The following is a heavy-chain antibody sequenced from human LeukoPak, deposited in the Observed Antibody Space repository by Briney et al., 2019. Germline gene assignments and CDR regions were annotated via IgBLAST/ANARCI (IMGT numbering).Heavy chain of an antibody. V-gene: IGHV1-2*02. CDR2: INPNSGGT. J-gene: IGHJ5*02. CDR1: GYTFTGYY. CDR3: ARDFPPIYSGNSRWFDP. D-gene: IGHD4-23*01. Sequence: GASVKVSCKASGYTFTGYYMHWVRQAPGQGLEWMGWINPNSGGTNYAQKFQGRVTMTRDTSISTAYMELSRLRSDDTAVYYCARDFPPIYSGNSRWFDPWGQGTLVTVSS.